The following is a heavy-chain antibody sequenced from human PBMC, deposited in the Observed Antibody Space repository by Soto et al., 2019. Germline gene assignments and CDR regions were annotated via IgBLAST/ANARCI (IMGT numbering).Heavy chain of an antibody. CDR3: ARESEDLTSNLDY. CDR1: WFTFTRYS. J-gene: IGHJ4*02. Sequence: VGSLRLSCAASWFTFTRYSMNWVRQAPGKGLEWVSSISSTTNYIYYGDSMKGRFTISRDNAKNSLYLEMNSLRAEDTAVYYCARESEDLTSNLDYWGQGTLVTVSS. CDR2: ISSTTNYI. V-gene: IGHV3-21*06.